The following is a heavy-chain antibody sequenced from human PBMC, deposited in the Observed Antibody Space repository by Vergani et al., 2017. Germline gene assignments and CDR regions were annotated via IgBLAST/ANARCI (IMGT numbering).Heavy chain of an antibody. CDR1: GGSISSHY. D-gene: IGHD5-18*01. Sequence: QVQLQESGPGLVKPSETLSLTCTVSGGSISSHYWSWIRQPPGKGLEWIGYIYYSGSTNYNPSLKSRVTISVETSKNQFSLKLSSVTAADTAVYYCARDRGYSYADSYDAFDIWGQGTMVTVSS. CDR3: ARDRGYSYADSYDAFDI. V-gene: IGHV4-59*11. CDR2: IYYSGST. J-gene: IGHJ3*02.